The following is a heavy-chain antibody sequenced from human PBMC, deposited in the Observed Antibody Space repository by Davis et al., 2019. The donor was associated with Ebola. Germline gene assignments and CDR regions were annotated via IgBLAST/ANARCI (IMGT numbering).Heavy chain of an antibody. CDR1: GGSISSSNW. V-gene: IGHV4-4*02. CDR3: ASTSPDV. J-gene: IGHJ6*04. Sequence: MPSETLSLTCAVSGGSISSSNWWSWVRQPPGKGLEWIGEIYHSGSTNYNPSLKSRVTISIDTSKNQFSLKLSSVTAADTAVYYCASTSPDVWGKGTTVTVSS. CDR2: IYHSGST.